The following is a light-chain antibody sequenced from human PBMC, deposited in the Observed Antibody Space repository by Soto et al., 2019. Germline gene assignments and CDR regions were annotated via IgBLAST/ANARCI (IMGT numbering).Light chain of an antibody. V-gene: IGKV3D-15*01. Sequence: VMTQSPGNLSVTPGERVTLFCRASQNVVNNIAWYQDKPDQPPRLLIYASSTRATGVPATFSGSGSETQFTLTISSLQADHSVVYYCQQYYHWGLSFGGGTKVEI. CDR3: QQYYHWGLS. CDR2: ASS. CDR1: QNVVNN. J-gene: IGKJ4*01.